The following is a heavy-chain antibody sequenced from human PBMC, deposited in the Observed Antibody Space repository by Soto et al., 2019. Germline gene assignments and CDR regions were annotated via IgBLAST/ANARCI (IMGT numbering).Heavy chain of an antibody. CDR3: VPSNWFDP. CDR2: IYYSRST. Sequence: SETLSLTCTVSGGSISSSSYYWGWIRQPPGKGLEWIGSIYYSRSTYYNPSLKSRVTISVDTSKNQFSLKLSSVTAADTAVYYCVPSNWFDPWGQGTLVTVSS. J-gene: IGHJ5*02. V-gene: IGHV4-39*01. CDR1: GGSISSSSYY.